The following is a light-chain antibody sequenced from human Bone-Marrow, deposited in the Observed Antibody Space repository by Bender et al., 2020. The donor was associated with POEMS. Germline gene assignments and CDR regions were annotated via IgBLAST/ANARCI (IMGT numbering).Light chain of an antibody. J-gene: IGLJ2*01. CDR1: KLGHKY. V-gene: IGLV3-1*01. CDR2: RDN. CDR3: QAWDSSTSVV. Sequence: SYELTQPPSVSVSPGQTAAITCSGDKLGHKYTSWYQQKPGQSPVLIIYRDNRRPSGIPERFSGSTSGDKATLTISETQAMDEADYYCQAWDSSTSVVFGGGTRLTV.